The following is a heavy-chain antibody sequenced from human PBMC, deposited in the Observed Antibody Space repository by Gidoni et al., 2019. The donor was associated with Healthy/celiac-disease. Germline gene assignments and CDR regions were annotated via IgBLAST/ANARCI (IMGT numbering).Heavy chain of an antibody. J-gene: IGHJ4*02. CDR1: GFTFRSYG. D-gene: IGHD6-6*01. Sequence: QVQLVESGGGVVQPGRSLRLSCAASGFTFRSYGRHWVRQAPGKGLEWVAVISYDGSNKYYADSVKGRFTISRDNSKNTLYLQMNSLRAEDTAVYYCAKARFVEHIAARPLHFDYWGQGTLVTVSS. CDR2: ISYDGSNK. V-gene: IGHV3-30*18. CDR3: AKARFVEHIAARPLHFDY.